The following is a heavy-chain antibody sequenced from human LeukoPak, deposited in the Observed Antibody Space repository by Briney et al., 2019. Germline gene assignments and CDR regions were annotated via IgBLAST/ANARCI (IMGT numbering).Heavy chain of an antibody. J-gene: IGHJ4*02. V-gene: IGHV1-8*01. CDR3: ARVRAPYYYDSSGYYEY. CDR1: GFTFTSYD. D-gene: IGHD3-22*01. Sequence: ASVKVSCKASGFTFTSYDINWVRQTTGQGLEWMGWMNPNNGNTGYAQKLQGRVTMTTDTSASTAYMELRSLRSDDTAVYYCARVRAPYYYDSSGYYEYWGQGTLVTVSS. CDR2: MNPNNGNT.